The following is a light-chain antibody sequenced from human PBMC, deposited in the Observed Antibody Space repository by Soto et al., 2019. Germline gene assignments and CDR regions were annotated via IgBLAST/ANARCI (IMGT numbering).Light chain of an antibody. V-gene: IGLV1-44*01. CDR3: AAWDDSLNGVV. J-gene: IGLJ2*01. CDR2: NSN. Sequence: QSVLTQPPSASGTPGQRVTISCSGSTSNIGSNTVSWYQQLPGTAPKLLIYNSNQRPSGVPDRFSGSKSGTSASLAISGLQSDDEADYYCAAWDDSLNGVVFGGGTKLTVL. CDR1: TSNIGSNT.